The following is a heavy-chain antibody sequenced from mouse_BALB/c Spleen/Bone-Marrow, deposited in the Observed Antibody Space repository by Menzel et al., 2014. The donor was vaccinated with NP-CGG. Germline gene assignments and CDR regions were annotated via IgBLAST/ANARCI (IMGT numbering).Heavy chain of an antibody. CDR2: ISYDGSN. CDR3: ARGDSSGYDYAMDY. CDR1: GYSITSGYY. Sequence: EVQVVESGPGLVKPSQSLSLTCSVTGYSITSGYYWNWIRQFPGNKLEWMGYISYDGSNNYNPSLKNRISITRDTSKNQFFLKLNSVTTEDTATYYCARGDSSGYDYAMDYWGQGTSVTVSS. J-gene: IGHJ4*01. V-gene: IGHV3-6*02. D-gene: IGHD3-2*01.